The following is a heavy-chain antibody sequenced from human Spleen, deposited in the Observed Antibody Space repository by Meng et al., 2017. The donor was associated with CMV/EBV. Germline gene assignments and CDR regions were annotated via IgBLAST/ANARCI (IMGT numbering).Heavy chain of an antibody. V-gene: IGHV3-73*01. Sequence: GGSLRLSCAASGFTFSDSAMHWVRQASGKGLEWVGRIRSKANTYATTYAASVKGRFTISRDDSKNTAYLQVNSLKTEDTAVYYCAKAGQIAAAGIAFDWFDPWGQGTLVTVSS. J-gene: IGHJ5*02. CDR3: AKAGQIAAAGIAFDWFDP. D-gene: IGHD6-13*01. CDR1: GFTFSDSA. CDR2: IRSKANTYAT.